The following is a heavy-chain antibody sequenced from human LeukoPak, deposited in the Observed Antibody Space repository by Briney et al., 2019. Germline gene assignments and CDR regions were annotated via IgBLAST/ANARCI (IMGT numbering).Heavy chain of an antibody. CDR1: GFTFSSYA. J-gene: IGHJ4*02. CDR2: ISGSGGST. D-gene: IGHD1-26*01. V-gene: IGHV3-23*01. CDR3: AKQGMNSGSYDY. Sequence: GGSLRLSCAASGFTFSSYAMSWVRQAPGKGLEWVSAISGSGGSTYYADSVKGRFTISRDNSKNTLYLQTNSLRAEDTAVYYCAKQGMNSGSYDYWGQGTLVTVSS.